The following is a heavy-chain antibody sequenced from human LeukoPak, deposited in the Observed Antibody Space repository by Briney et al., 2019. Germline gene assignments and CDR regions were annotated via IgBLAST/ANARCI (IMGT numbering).Heavy chain of an antibody. Sequence: PSETLSLTCTVSGGSISSSTFYWGWIRQPPGKGLEWIGEINHSGSTNYNPSLKSRVTISVDTSKNQFSLKLSSVTAADTAVCYCARFRSRIAAAGTNFDYWGQGTLVTVSS. J-gene: IGHJ4*02. V-gene: IGHV4-39*07. CDR1: GGSISSSTFY. CDR3: ARFRSRIAAAGTNFDY. D-gene: IGHD6-13*01. CDR2: INHSGST.